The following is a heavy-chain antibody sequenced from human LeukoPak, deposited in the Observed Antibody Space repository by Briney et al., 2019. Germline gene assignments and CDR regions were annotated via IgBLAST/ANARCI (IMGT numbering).Heavy chain of an antibody. CDR2: IYHSGST. Sequence: SGTLSLTCAVSGGSISSSNWWSGVRQPPGKGLEWIGEIYHSGSTNYNPSLKSRVTISVDKSKNQFSLKLSSVTAADTAVYYCASKIAAAGTFRDYWGQGTLVTVSS. V-gene: IGHV4-4*02. CDR1: GGSISSSNW. D-gene: IGHD6-13*01. CDR3: ASKIAAAGTFRDY. J-gene: IGHJ4*02.